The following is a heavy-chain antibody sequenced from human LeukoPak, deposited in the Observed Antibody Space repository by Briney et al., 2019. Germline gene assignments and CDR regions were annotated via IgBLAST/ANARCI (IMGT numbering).Heavy chain of an antibody. J-gene: IGHJ4*02. CDR2: IIPIFGTA. CDR3: ARASGGYYYDSSGYSRSRYFDY. Sequence: VASVKVSCKASGGTFSSYAISWVRQAPGQGLEWMGGIIPIFGTANYAQKFQGRVTITADKSTSTAYMELSSLRSEDTAVYYCARASGGYYYDSSGYSRSRYFDYWGQGTLVTVSS. V-gene: IGHV1-69*06. D-gene: IGHD3-22*01. CDR1: GGTFSSYA.